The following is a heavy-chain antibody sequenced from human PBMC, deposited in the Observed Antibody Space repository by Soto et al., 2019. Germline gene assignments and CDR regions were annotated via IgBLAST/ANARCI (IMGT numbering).Heavy chain of an antibody. CDR3: ARDPQVLNFDL. CDR1: GFTFSSYG. Sequence: GGSLRLSCAASGFTFSSYGMSWVRQAPGKGLEWVANIKQDGSEKYYVDSVKGRFTISRDNAKNSLYLQMNSLRAEDTAVYYCARDPQVLNFDLWGRGTLVTVSS. J-gene: IGHJ2*01. CDR2: IKQDGSEK. V-gene: IGHV3-7*01.